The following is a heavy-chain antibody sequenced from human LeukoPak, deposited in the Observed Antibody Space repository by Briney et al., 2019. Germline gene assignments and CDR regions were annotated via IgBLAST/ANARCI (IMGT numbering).Heavy chain of an antibody. Sequence: GGSLRLSCAASEFSVGSNYMTWVRQAPGKGLEWVSLIYSGGSTYYADSVKGRFTISRDNSKYTLYLQMNSLRAEDTAVYYCARDLGQYYDTSDNWFDPWGQGTLVTVSS. J-gene: IGHJ5*02. CDR3: ARDLGQYYDTSDNWFDP. V-gene: IGHV3-66*01. CDR1: EFSVGSNY. CDR2: IYSGGST. D-gene: IGHD3-22*01.